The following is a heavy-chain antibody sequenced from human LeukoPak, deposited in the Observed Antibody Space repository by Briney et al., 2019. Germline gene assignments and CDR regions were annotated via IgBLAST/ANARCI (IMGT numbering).Heavy chain of an antibody. V-gene: IGHV4-4*07. J-gene: IGHJ6*03. CDR2: MYSSGST. D-gene: IGHD6-19*01. Sequence: SETLSLTCTVSGASISNYYWTWIRQPAGKGLEWIGRMYSSGSTIYNPSLKSRVTMSVDTSKNQFSLTLSSVTAADTAVYYCARTRSYYMDVWAKGATVTVSS. CDR3: ARTRSYYMDV. CDR1: GASISNYY.